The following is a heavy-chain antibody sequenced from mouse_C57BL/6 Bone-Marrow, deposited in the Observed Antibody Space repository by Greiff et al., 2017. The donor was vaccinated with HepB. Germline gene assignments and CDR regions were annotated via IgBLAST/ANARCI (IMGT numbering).Heavy chain of an antibody. J-gene: IGHJ2*01. V-gene: IGHV1-52*01. CDR1: GYTFTSYW. Sequence: QVQLQQPGAELVRPGSSVKLSCKASGYTFTSYWMHWVKQRPIQGLDWIGNIDPSDSETHYNQKFKDKATLTVDKSSSTAYMQLSSLTSEDSAVYYCARGGLTGPDYWGQGTTLTVSS. CDR2: IDPSDSET. CDR3: ARGGLTGPDY. D-gene: IGHD4-1*01.